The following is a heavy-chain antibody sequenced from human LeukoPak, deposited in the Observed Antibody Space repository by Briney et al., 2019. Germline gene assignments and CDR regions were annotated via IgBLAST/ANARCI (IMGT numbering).Heavy chain of an antibody. V-gene: IGHV3-7*01. J-gene: IGHJ6*03. CDR3: ARDVSYYYYMDV. CDR2: IKQDGSVK. CDR1: GFTLSSYW. D-gene: IGHD2/OR15-2a*01. Sequence: GGSLRLSCAASGFTLSSYWMSWVRQAPRKGLEWVANIKQDGSVKYYVDSVKGRFSISRDNAKNSLYLQMNSLRAEDTAVYYCARDVSYYYYMDVWGKGTTVTVSS.